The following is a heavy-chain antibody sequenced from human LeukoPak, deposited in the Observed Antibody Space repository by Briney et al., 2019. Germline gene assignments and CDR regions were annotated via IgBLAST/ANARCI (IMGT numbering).Heavy chain of an antibody. J-gene: IGHJ4*02. V-gene: IGHV3-48*01. CDR3: ARGSTYCESSGQVPFDY. CDR2: ISGSSGII. D-gene: IGHD3-22*01. Sequence: GGSLRLSCAASGFTFNTYTMNWVRKAPGKGLEWVSYISGSSGIIDYADSVRGRFTISRDNAKNSLYLQMNSLRAEDTAVYYCARGSTYCESSGQVPFDYWGQGTLVTVSS. CDR1: GFTFNTYT.